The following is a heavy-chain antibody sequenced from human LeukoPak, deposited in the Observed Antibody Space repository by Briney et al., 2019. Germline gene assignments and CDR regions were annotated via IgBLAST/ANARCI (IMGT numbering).Heavy chain of an antibody. J-gene: IGHJ5*02. CDR3: ARDQRITMVRGVNYWFDP. Sequence: PSETLSLTCTVSGGSISSGSYYWSWIRQPAGKGLEWIGRIYTSGSTNYNPSLKSRVTISVDTSKNQFSLKLSPVTAADTAVYYCARDQRITMVRGVNYWFDPWGQGTLVTVSS. D-gene: IGHD3-10*01. V-gene: IGHV4-61*02. CDR2: IYTSGST. CDR1: GGSISSGSYY.